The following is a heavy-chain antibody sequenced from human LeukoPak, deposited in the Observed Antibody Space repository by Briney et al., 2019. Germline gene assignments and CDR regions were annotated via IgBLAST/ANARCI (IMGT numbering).Heavy chain of an antibody. D-gene: IGHD4-11*01. J-gene: IGHJ4*02. CDR2: MYNGGST. V-gene: IGHV4-59*01. Sequence: SETLSLTCTVSGDSISKYFWSWIRHSPGKGLEWIGYMYNGGSTIYNPSLKSRVTISTDTSKNQFSLRLGSVTAADTAVYYCARVEKAVTGRLDSWGQGTHVTVSS. CDR3: ARVEKAVTGRLDS. CDR1: GDSISKYF.